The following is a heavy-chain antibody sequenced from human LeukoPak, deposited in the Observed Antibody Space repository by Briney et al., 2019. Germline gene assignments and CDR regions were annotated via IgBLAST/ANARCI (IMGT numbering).Heavy chain of an antibody. J-gene: IGHJ6*03. V-gene: IGHV3-30*18. D-gene: IGHD6-13*01. CDR2: ISYDGSNK. CDR1: GFTFSGYG. CDR3: AKSCIAAAGATFYMDV. Sequence: GGSLRLSCAASGFTFSGYGMHWVRQAPGKGLEWVAVISYDGSNKYYADSVKGRFTISRDNSKNTLYLQMNSLRAEDTAVYYCAKSCIAAAGATFYMDVWGKGTTVTISS.